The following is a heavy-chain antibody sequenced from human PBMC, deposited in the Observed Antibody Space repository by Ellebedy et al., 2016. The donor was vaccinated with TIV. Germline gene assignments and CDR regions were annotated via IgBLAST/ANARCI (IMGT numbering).Heavy chain of an antibody. Sequence: ASVKVSCKASGYTFTSYGISWVRQAPGQGLEWMGWISAYNGNTDSAQKFQGRVTMTTDHSTSAVYMELRSLRSDDTAVYYCARSRVVAVPTIFDYWGQGTLVTVSS. CDR3: ARSRVVAVPTIFDY. CDR1: GYTFTSYG. J-gene: IGHJ4*02. CDR2: ISAYNGNT. V-gene: IGHV1-18*01. D-gene: IGHD2-2*01.